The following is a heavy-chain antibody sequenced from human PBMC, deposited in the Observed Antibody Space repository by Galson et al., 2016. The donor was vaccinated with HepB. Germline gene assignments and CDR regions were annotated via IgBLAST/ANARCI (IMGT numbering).Heavy chain of an antibody. CDR3: ARAGAYYFDSGYHENWFDP. Sequence: TLSLTCAVSGGSISSGGYSWNWIRQPPGKGLEWIGYIYHSESTYFNPSLKNRVTISADRAKNQFSLMLSSVTAADTAVYYCARAGAYYFDSGYHENWFDPWGQGTLVTVSS. CDR2: IYHSEST. CDR1: GGSISSGGYS. J-gene: IGHJ5*02. D-gene: IGHD3-22*01. V-gene: IGHV4-30-2*01.